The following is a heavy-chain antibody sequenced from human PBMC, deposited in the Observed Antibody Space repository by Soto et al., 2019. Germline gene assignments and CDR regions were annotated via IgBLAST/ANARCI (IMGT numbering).Heavy chain of an antibody. CDR2: IIPIFGTA. CDR1: GGTFSSYA. J-gene: IGHJ1*01. CDR3: ARATTTVQSFQH. V-gene: IGHV1-69*01. Sequence: QVQLVHSGSEVKKPGSSVKVSCKASGGTFSSYASSWVRQATGQGLEGMGGIIPIFGTANYAQKFQGRVTITADESTSTAYRELSSLRSEDTAWYYCARATTTVQSFQHGGQGTLVTV. D-gene: IGHD4-17*01.